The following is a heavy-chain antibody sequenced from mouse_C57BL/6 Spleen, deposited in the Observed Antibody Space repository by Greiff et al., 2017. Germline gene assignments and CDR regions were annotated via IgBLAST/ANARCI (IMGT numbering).Heavy chain of an antibody. Sequence: EVQLQESGAELVRPGASVKLSCTASGFNIKDDYMHWVKQRPEQGLEWIGWIDPENGDTEYASKFQGKATITADTSSNTAYLQLSSLTSEDTAVYYCTTVGPTGYFDYWGQGTTLTVSS. D-gene: IGHD1-1*01. CDR3: TTVGPTGYFDY. CDR2: IDPENGDT. J-gene: IGHJ2*01. V-gene: IGHV14-4*01. CDR1: GFNIKDDY.